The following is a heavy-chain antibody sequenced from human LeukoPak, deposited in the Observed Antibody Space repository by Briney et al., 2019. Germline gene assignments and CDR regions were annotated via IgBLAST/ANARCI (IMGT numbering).Heavy chain of an antibody. J-gene: IGHJ4*02. CDR1: GYTFTGYY. Sequence: ASVKVSCKGSGYTFTGYYMHWVRQATGQGLEWMGWINPNSGTTNYAQKFQGRVTVTTDTSISTAYMELSRLESDDTAVYYCARDLMTTPTWDFDYWGQGTLVTVAS. CDR3: ARDLMTTPTWDFDY. V-gene: IGHV1-2*02. CDR2: INPNSGTT. D-gene: IGHD3-16*01.